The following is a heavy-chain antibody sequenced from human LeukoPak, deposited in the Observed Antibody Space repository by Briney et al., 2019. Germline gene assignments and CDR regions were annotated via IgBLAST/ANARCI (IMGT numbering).Heavy chain of an antibody. D-gene: IGHD2/OR15-2a*01. V-gene: IGHV3-7*01. Sequence: GGSLRLSCAASGFTFSRHWMYWVRQAPGKGLEWVANIKQDGSAKPYVDSVKGRFTISKDNAKNTVYLQMNSLRAEDTAVYYCVSFYETYWGRGTLVTVSS. CDR3: VSFYETY. CDR2: IKQDGSAK. J-gene: IGHJ4*02. CDR1: GFTFSRHW.